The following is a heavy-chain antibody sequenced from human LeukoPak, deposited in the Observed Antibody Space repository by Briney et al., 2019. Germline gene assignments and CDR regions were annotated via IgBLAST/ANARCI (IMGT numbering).Heavy chain of an antibody. CDR3: ARDLRLHQGDY. J-gene: IGHJ4*02. Sequence: GGSLRLSCAASRFTFSAYWMNWVRQAPGKGPEWVSYISSSSSTIYYADSVKGRFTISRDNAKNSLYLQMNSLRAEDTAVYYCARDLRLHQGDYWGQGTLVTVSS. V-gene: IGHV3-48*04. CDR2: ISSSSSTI. CDR1: RFTFSAYW.